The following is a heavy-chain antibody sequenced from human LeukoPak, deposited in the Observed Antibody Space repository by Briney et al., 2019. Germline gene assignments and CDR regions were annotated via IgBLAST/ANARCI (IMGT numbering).Heavy chain of an antibody. J-gene: IGHJ6*02. CDR3: ARHAPPYSNYGMDV. CDR1: GGSISSGGYY. CDR2: IYYSGST. Sequence: SETLSLTCTVSGGSISSGGYYWSWIRQHPGKGLEWIGSIYYSGSTYYNPSLKSRVTISVDTSKNQFSLKLSSVTAADTAVYYCARHAPPYSNYGMDVWGQGTTVTVSS. V-gene: IGHV4-39*01. D-gene: IGHD5-18*01.